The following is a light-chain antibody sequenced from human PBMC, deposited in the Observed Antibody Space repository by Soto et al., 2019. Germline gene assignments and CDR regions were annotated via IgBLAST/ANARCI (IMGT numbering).Light chain of an antibody. CDR2: GAS. CDR3: QQFNAYPLT. Sequence: DIQLTQSPSFLSASVGDRVTISCRASQGISDYLAWYQQKPGKAPKLLIYGASTLQSGVPSRFSGSASGTAFSLSISSLQPEDFATYFCQQFNAYPLTFGGGTKLEIK. V-gene: IGKV1-9*01. J-gene: IGKJ4*01. CDR1: QGISDY.